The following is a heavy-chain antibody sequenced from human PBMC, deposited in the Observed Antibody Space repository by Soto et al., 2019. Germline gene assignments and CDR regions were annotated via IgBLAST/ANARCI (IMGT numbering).Heavy chain of an antibody. V-gene: IGHV3-23*01. J-gene: IGHJ6*02. CDR1: GFTISDYG. CDR3: AKERTSSTYDGMDV. Sequence: GGSLRLSCAGSGFTISDYGMNWVRQAPGKGLEWVSGLTWGGSAYYAESVRGRFTISRDNSKSILYVQMNSLRVEDTAVYYCAKERTSSTYDGMDVWGQGTPVTVSS. D-gene: IGHD6-6*01. CDR2: LTWGGSA.